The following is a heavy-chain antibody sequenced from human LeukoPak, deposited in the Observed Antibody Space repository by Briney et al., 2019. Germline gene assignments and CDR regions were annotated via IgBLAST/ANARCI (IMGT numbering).Heavy chain of an antibody. V-gene: IGHV4-39*01. CDR3: ARQGVGATITSYYFDY. D-gene: IGHD1-26*01. Sequence: SETLSLTCTVSGGSISSYYWSWIRQPPGKGLEWIGSIYYSGSTYYNPSPKSRVTISVDTSKNQFSLKLSSVTAADTAVYYCARQGVGATITSYYFDYWGQGTLVTISS. CDR2: IYYSGST. CDR1: GGSISSYY. J-gene: IGHJ4*02.